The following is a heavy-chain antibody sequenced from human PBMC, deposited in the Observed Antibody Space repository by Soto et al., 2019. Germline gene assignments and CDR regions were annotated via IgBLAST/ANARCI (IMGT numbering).Heavy chain of an antibody. Sequence: QLQLQESGSGLVKPSQTLSLTCAVSGGSISSGGYSWSWIRQPPGKGLEGIGYIYHSGSTYYNPSLKSRVTISVDRSKNQFSLKLSSVTAADTAVYYCASKVTTKGSGWFDPWGQGTLVTVSS. CDR3: ASKVTTKGSGWFDP. V-gene: IGHV4-30-2*01. CDR2: IYHSGST. J-gene: IGHJ5*02. CDR1: GGSISSGGYS. D-gene: IGHD4-4*01.